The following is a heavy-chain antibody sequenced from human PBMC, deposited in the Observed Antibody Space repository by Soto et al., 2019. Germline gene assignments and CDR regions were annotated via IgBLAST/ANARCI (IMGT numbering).Heavy chain of an antibody. Sequence: QVQLVESGGGVVQPGRSLRLSCAASGFAFSHYGMHWVRQAPGKGPEWVAVISYDESNEQYADYVRGRFTTSRDSSANTLYLQTNGLRAEDSAIYDCTKPYFGGFSTDISCHVTDYWGQGTLLTVSS. CDR1: GFAFSHYG. V-gene: IGHV3-30*18. CDR2: ISYDESNE. CDR3: TKPYFGGFSTDISCHVTDY. J-gene: IGHJ4*02. D-gene: IGHD2-8*02.